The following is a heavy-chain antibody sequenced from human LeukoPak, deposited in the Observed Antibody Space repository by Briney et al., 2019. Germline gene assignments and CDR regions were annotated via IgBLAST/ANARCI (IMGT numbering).Heavy chain of an antibody. Sequence: PGGSLRLSCAASDFTFNTYAMCWIRPPPGKGLEWIGEIVHSGNTKYNPSLKSRVTISVDTSKNQFSLNLASVTAADTAVYYCARFGSSTWYKGAFDIWGQGTMVTVAS. J-gene: IGHJ3*02. CDR2: IVHSGNT. CDR1: DFTFNTYA. CDR3: ARFGSSTWYKGAFDI. V-gene: IGHV4-34*12. D-gene: IGHD6-13*01.